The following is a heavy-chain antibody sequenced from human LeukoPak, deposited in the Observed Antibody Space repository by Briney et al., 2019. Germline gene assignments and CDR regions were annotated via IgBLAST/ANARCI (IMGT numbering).Heavy chain of an antibody. CDR3: ASGREYCSGGSCYSSDDAFDI. CDR1: GYTFTGYY. Sequence: ASVKVSCKASGYTFTGYYMHWVRQAPGQGLEWMGWINPNSGGTNYAQKFQGRVTMTRDTSISTAYMELSRPRSDDTAVYYCASGREYCSGGSCYSSDDAFDIWGQGTMVTVSS. V-gene: IGHV1-2*02. CDR2: INPNSGGT. J-gene: IGHJ3*02. D-gene: IGHD2-15*01.